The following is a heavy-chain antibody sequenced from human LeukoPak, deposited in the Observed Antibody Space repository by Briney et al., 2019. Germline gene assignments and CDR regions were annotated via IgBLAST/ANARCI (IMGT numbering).Heavy chain of an antibody. V-gene: IGHV1-69*05. CDR1: GGTFSSYA. Sequence: LVKVSCKASGGTFSSYAISWVRQAPGQGLEWMGGIIPIFGTANYAQKFQGRVTITTDESTSTAYMELSSLRSEDTAVYYCARDLGSSGYYDYWGQGTLVTVSS. J-gene: IGHJ4*02. CDR2: IIPIFGTA. D-gene: IGHD3-22*01. CDR3: ARDLGSSGYYDY.